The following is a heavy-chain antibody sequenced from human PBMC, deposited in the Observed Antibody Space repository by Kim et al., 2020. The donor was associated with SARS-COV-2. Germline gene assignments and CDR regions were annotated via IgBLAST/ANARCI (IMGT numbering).Heavy chain of an antibody. CDR1: GYSFTSYW. J-gene: IGHJ4*02. CDR3: ARLGATTVVKDQTLDY. D-gene: IGHD4-17*01. CDR2: IYPGDSDT. Sequence: GESLKISCKGSGYSFTSYWIGWVRQMPGKGLEWMGIIYPGDSDTRYSPSFQGQVTISADKSISTAYLQWSSLKASDTAMYYCARLGATTVVKDQTLDYWGQGTLVTVSS. V-gene: IGHV5-51*01.